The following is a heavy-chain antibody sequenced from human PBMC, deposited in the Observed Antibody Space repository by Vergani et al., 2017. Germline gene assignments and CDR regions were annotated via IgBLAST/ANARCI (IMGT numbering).Heavy chain of an antibody. D-gene: IGHD2-15*01. Sequence: QVQLVESGGGVVQPGRSLRLSCAAPGFTFSSYGMHWVRQAPGTGLEWVAVISYDGSNKYYADSVKGRFTISRDNSKNSLYLQMNSLRTEDTALYYCAKDYPYCSGGSCYSGYFDYWGQGTLVTVSS. CDR2: ISYDGSNK. CDR1: GFTFSSYG. CDR3: AKDYPYCSGGSCYSGYFDY. J-gene: IGHJ4*02. V-gene: IGHV3-30*18.